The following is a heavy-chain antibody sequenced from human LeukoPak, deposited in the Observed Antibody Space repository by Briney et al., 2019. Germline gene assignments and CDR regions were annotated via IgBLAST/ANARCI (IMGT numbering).Heavy chain of an antibody. Sequence: AETLSLTCTVSGGSISSYYWSWIRQPPGKGLEWIGYINYSGSTNYNPSLKSRVTISVDTFKNQFSLKLSSVTAADTAVYYCARYYGLGSEPPDYFDYWGEGTLVTVSS. CDR2: INYSGST. CDR1: GGSISSYY. J-gene: IGHJ4*02. CDR3: ARYYGLGSEPPDYFDY. V-gene: IGHV4-59*01. D-gene: IGHD3-10*01.